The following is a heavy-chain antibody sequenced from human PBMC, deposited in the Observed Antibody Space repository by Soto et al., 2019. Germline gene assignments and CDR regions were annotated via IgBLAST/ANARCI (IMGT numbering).Heavy chain of an antibody. CDR1: GYSISSGYY. Sequence: SETLSLTCAVSGYSISSGYYWGWIRQPPGKGLEWIGSIYHSGSTYYNPSLKSRVTISVDTSKNQFSLKLSPVTAADTAVYYCARSDLYYYYGMDVWGQGTTVTVSS. V-gene: IGHV4-38-2*01. J-gene: IGHJ6*02. CDR3: ARSDLYYYYGMDV. CDR2: IYHSGST.